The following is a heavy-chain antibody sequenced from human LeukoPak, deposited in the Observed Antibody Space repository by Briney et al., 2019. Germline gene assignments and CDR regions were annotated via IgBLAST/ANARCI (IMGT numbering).Heavy chain of an antibody. CDR2: IDWDDDK. Sequence: SASGPALVKPTQTLTVTCTFSGFSLSTSGMCVSWIRQPPGKALEWLARIDWDDDKYYSTSLKTRLTISKDTSKNQVVLTMTNMDPVDTATYYCARILGGPRRDYMDVWGKGTTVTVSS. D-gene: IGHD2-15*01. V-gene: IGHV2-70*11. CDR1: GFSLSTSGMC. J-gene: IGHJ6*03. CDR3: ARILGGPRRDYMDV.